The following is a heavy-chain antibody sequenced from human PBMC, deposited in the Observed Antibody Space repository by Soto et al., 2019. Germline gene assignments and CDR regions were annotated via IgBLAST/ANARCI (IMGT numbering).Heavy chain of an antibody. V-gene: IGHV6-1*01. CDR2: TYYRSKWYN. CDR3: ARDRAAAGYGSYYGMDV. Sequence: SQTLSLTCAISGDSVSSNSAAWNWIRQSPSRGLEWLGRTYYRSKWYNDYAVSVKSRITINPDTSKNQFSLQLNSVTPEDTGVYSCARDRAAAGYGSYYGMDVWGQGTTVTVCS. CDR1: GDSVSSNSAA. D-gene: IGHD6-13*01. J-gene: IGHJ6*02.